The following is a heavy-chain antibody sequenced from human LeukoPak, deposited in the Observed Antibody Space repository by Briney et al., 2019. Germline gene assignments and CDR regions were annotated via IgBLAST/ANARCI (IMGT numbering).Heavy chain of an antibody. CDR3: ARAARLSIVVVTAIPDL. J-gene: IGHJ4*02. V-gene: IGHV4-34*01. CDR1: GFTISTYW. CDR2: INHSGST. D-gene: IGHD2-21*02. Sequence: GSLRLSCTASGFTISTYWMSWIRQPPGKGLEWIGEINHSGSTNYNPSLKSRVTISVDTSKNQFSLKLSSVTAADTAVYYCARAARLSIVVVTAIPDLWGQGTLVTVSS.